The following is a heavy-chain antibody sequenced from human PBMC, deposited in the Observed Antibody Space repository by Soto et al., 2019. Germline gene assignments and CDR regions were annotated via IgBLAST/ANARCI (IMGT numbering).Heavy chain of an antibody. V-gene: IGHV3-23*01. J-gene: IGHJ1*01. CDR3: AKGRKSTEKDIAVMLAAASSIQH. CDR1: GFTFSDYA. CDR2: ISATGATT. Sequence: VSLRLSCVASGFTFSDYAMTGVRQAPGKGLEWVSVISATGATTYYADSVRGRFTISRDNSKNTLNLQMNDLRVEDTAVIYCAKGRKSTEKDIAVMLAAASSIQHWGQGTLVTVSS. D-gene: IGHD2-15*01.